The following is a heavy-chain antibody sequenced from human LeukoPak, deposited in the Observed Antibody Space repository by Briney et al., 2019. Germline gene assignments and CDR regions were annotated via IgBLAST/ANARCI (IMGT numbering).Heavy chain of an antibody. CDR2: IWYDGSYK. Sequence: GGPLRLSCAASGFTFFNYGVHWVRQAPGKGLDWGADIWYDGSYKYCGDSVRGRFTISRENSKNTLYLHMDSLRAEDTAIYYCAKVVQYTASTGTGLDYWGRGTLVTVSS. J-gene: IGHJ4*02. D-gene: IGHD5-18*01. CDR1: GFTFFNYG. CDR3: AKVVQYTASTGTGLDY. V-gene: IGHV3-33*06.